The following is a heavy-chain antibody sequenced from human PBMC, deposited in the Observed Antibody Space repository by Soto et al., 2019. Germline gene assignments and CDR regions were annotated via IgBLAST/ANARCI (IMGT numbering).Heavy chain of an antibody. CDR3: ARGGGGRGYSPGPPVDY. CDR1: GYTFTSYA. CDR2: INAGNGNT. J-gene: IGHJ4*02. V-gene: IGHV1-3*01. D-gene: IGHD5-18*01. Sequence: ASVKVSCKASGYTFTSYAMHWVRQAPGQRLEWMGWINAGNGNTKYSQKFQGRVTITRDTSASTAYMELSSLRSEDTAVYYCARGGGGRGYSPGPPVDYWGQGTLVTVSS.